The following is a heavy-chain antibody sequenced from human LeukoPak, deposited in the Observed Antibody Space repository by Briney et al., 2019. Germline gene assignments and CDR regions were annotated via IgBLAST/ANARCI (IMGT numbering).Heavy chain of an antibody. Sequence: ASVKVSCKASGYIFTRYDVNWVRQATGQGLEWMGWMNPNSGNTGYAQKFQGRVTMTRNTSISTAYMELSSLRSEDTAVYYCARDIAVATDPHYYYGMDVWGQGTTVTVSS. CDR3: ARDIAVATDPHYYYGMDV. CDR2: MNPNSGNT. V-gene: IGHV1-8*01. D-gene: IGHD6-19*01. CDR1: GYIFTRYD. J-gene: IGHJ6*02.